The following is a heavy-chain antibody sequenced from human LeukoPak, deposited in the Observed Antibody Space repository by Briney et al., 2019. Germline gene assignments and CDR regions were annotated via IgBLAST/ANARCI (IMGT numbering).Heavy chain of an antibody. CDR1: GGTFSSYA. Sequence: GSSVKVSCKASGGTFSSYAISWVRQAPGQGLEWMGWINPNSGGTNYAQKFQGRVTMTRDTSISTAYMELSRLRSDDTAVYYCARGPPFSSNWFDPWGQGTLVTVSS. D-gene: IGHD3-3*01. CDR3: ARGPPFSSNWFDP. J-gene: IGHJ5*02. CDR2: INPNSGGT. V-gene: IGHV1-2*02.